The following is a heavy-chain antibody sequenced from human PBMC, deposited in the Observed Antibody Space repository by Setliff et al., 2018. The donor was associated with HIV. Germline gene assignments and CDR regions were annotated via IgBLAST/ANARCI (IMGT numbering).Heavy chain of an antibody. Sequence: SGPTLVNPTQTLTLTCTFSGFSLSTSGVGVGWIRQPPGKALEWLAVIYWNDNKPYTPSLRSRLTVIRDTSKNQVVLTMTNMDPVDTATYFCAHRRLSTYGGFDYWGPGTLVTVS. CDR1: GFSLSTSGVG. V-gene: IGHV2-5*01. D-gene: IGHD4-17*01. CDR2: IYWNDNK. CDR3: AHRRLSTYGGFDY. J-gene: IGHJ4*02.